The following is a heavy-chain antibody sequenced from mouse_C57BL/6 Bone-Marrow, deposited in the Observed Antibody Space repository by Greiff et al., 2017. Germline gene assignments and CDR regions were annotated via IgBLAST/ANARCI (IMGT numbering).Heavy chain of an antibody. CDR1: GYTFTSYW. Sequence: VQLQPPGAELVRPGSSVKLSCKASGYTFTSYWMDWVKQRPGQGLEWIGNIYPSDSETPYNQKFKDKATLTVDKSSSTAYMQRSSLTSEDSAVYYCARHGYYRWYAMDYWGQGTSVTVSS. V-gene: IGHV1-61*01. CDR3: ARHGYYRWYAMDY. CDR2: IYPSDSET. D-gene: IGHD2-3*01. J-gene: IGHJ4*01.